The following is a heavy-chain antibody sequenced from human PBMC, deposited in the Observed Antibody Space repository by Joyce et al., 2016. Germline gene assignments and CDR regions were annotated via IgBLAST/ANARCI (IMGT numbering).Heavy chain of an antibody. D-gene: IGHD2/OR15-2a*01. Sequence: QVQLVQSGGEVKKPGASVKVSCKASGYVFNNYGIIWVRQAPGQGLDWMGWISGHKGNTNYGRKGQGRLTMTTDTSTNTAFMELRNRRSDDTAVYYCARALRVDPFRGHYYYNGVDVWGQGTSVIVSS. CDR1: GYVFNNYG. CDR2: ISGHKGNT. J-gene: IGHJ6*02. CDR3: ARALRVDPFRGHYYYNGVDV. V-gene: IGHV1-18*01.